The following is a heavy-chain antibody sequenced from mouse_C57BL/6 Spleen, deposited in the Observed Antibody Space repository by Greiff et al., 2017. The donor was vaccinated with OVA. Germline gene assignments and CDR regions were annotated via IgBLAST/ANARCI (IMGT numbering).Heavy chain of an antibody. D-gene: IGHD1-1*01. CDR1: GYTFTDYY. V-gene: IGHV1-76*01. CDR2: IYPGSGNT. CDR3: AGFYYYGSSYDYYAMDY. Sequence: VQLQESGAELVRPGASVKLSCKASGYTFTDYYINWVKQRPGQGLEWIARIYPGSGNTYYNEKFKGKATLTAEKSSSTAYMQLSSLTSEDSAVYFCAGFYYYGSSYDYYAMDYWGQGTSVTVSS. J-gene: IGHJ4*01.